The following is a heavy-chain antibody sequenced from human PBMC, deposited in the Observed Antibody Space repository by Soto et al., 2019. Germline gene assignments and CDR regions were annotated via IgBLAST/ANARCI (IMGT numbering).Heavy chain of an antibody. CDR3: TSEMRHSSGWYGAFDI. D-gene: IGHD6-19*01. V-gene: IGHV3-15*01. J-gene: IGHJ3*02. CDR2: IKSKSDGGAA. Sequence: KTGGSLRLSCTTSGFTFTNAWMDWVRQAPGKGLEWVGRIKSKSDGGAADYPAPVKDRFIISRDDSKNTLYLQIYSLKTEDAAVYYCTSEMRHSSGWYGAFDIWGQGTMVTVSS. CDR1: GFTFTNAW.